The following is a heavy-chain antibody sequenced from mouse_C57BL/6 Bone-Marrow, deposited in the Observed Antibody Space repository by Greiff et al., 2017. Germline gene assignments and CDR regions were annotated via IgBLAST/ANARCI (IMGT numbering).Heavy chain of an antibody. Sequence: DVKLVESGGDLVKPGGSLKLSCAASGFTFSSYGMSWVRQTPDKRLEWVATISSGGSYTYYPDSVKGRFTISRDNAKNTLYLQMSSLKSEDTAMYYCARKVIYYGSSYRYFDYWGQGTTLTVSS. D-gene: IGHD1-1*01. CDR2: ISSGGSYT. CDR3: ARKVIYYGSSYRYFDY. V-gene: IGHV5-6*02. J-gene: IGHJ2*01. CDR1: GFTFSSYG.